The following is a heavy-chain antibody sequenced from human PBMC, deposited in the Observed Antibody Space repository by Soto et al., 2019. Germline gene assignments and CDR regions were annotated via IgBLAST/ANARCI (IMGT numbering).Heavy chain of an antibody. CDR2: TYHSGTT. CDR1: GDSINNSHW. V-gene: IGHV4-4*02. CDR3: AREVNSSPARGPNWFDP. Sequence: SETLSLTCAVSGDSINNSHWWSWVRQTPGKGLEWIGETYHSGTTNYNPSLKTRVTISIDKSKNQFSLKMNSVTAADTAVYYCAREVNSSPARGPNWFDPWGQGTLLTVSS. D-gene: IGHD6-13*01. J-gene: IGHJ5*02.